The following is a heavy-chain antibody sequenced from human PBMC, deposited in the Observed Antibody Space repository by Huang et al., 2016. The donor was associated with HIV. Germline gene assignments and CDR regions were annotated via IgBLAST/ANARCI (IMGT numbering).Heavy chain of an antibody. V-gene: IGHV1-69*01. J-gene: IGHJ4*02. D-gene: IGHD3-22*01. Sequence: QVQLVQSGAEVKKPGSSVKVSCKASGGSFRNFAIGWVRQAPGQGLVWMGGTSPTLGTANYAQKFQGRVTIIADESTSTAYMELSSLRSEDTAVYYCATVDYYDTSGPQRGYFDNWGQGTLVTVSS. CDR2: TSPTLGTA. CDR1: GGSFRNFA. CDR3: ATVDYYDTSGPQRGYFDN.